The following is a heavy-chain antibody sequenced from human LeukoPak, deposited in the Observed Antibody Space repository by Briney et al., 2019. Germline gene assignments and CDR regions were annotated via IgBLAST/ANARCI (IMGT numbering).Heavy chain of an antibody. D-gene: IGHD3-16*01. Sequence: SETLSLTCTVSGGSISSSGYYWGWFRQPPGKGLEWIGSIYYSGSTYYNQPLKSRVTISVDTSKNQFSLKLTSVTAADTAVHYCARQGSAGDYVFFWGQGTLVTVSS. CDR1: GGSISSSGYY. V-gene: IGHV4-39*01. CDR3: ARQGSAGDYVFF. J-gene: IGHJ4*02. CDR2: IYYSGST.